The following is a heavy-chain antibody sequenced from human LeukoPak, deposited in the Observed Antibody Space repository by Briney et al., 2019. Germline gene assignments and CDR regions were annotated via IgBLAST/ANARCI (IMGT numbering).Heavy chain of an antibody. V-gene: IGHV4-61*02. J-gene: IGHJ4*02. Sequence: SQTLSLTCTGSGGSISSGSYYWSWIRQPAGKGLEWIGRIYTSGSTNYNPSLKSRVTISVDTSKNQFSLKLSSVTAADTAVYYCARGRSVDGGGGFDYWGQGTLVTVSS. CDR3: ARGRSVDGGGGFDY. CDR2: IYTSGST. CDR1: GGSISSGSYY. D-gene: IGHD2-21*01.